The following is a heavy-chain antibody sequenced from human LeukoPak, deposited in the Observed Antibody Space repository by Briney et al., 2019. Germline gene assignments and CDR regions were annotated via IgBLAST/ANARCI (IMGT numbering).Heavy chain of an antibody. CDR2: INHSGST. J-gene: IGHJ4*02. V-gene: IGHV4-34*01. D-gene: IGHD3-22*01. CDR3: ARYYYDSSGYSTQ. Sequence: SETLSLTCAVYGGSFSGYYWSWIRQPPGKGLEWIGEINHSGSTNYNPSLKSRVTISVDTSKNQFSLKLSSVTAADTAVYYCARYYYDSSGYSTQWGQGTLVTVSS. CDR1: GGSFSGYY.